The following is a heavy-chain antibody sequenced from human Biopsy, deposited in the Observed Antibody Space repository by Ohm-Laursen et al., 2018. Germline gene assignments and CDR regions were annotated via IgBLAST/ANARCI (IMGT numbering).Heavy chain of an antibody. CDR2: IYFTGRT. Sequence: SETLSLTCPVSVGPIDSYYWSWIRQPPGKALEWIGYIYFTGRTSYNPSLKSRVPMSVNTSKKQFSLRLSSVTAADTAVYYCASAGYNPDWNFDLWGRGTRVTVSS. J-gene: IGHJ2*01. CDR1: VGPIDSYY. CDR3: ASAGYNPDWNFDL. D-gene: IGHD5-24*01. V-gene: IGHV4-59*12.